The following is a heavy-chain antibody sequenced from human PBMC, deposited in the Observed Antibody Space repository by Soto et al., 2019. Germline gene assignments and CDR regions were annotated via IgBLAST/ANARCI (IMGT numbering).Heavy chain of an antibody. CDR3: AGAVSDFDVRRYRTSYFDQ. D-gene: IGHD3-10*02. CDR2: IDNSGST. J-gene: IGHJ4*02. Sequence: SETLSLTCTVSGASVSTGVYYWTWIRQHPGRGLEWIGYIDNSGSTHYNPSLTGRVDISVDTSKNQFSLNLQSLTAADTAFYYCAGAVSDFDVRRYRTSYFDQWGQGLLVTVSS. V-gene: IGHV4-31*03. CDR1: GASVSTGVYY.